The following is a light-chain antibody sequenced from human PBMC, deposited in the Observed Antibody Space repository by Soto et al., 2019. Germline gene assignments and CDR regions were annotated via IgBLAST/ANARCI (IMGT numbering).Light chain of an antibody. Sequence: DIQMTQSPSTLSASVGDRITVTFRASQSISSWLAWYQQKPGRAPKLLIYKASTLESGVPSRFSGSGSGTEFTLTISSLQPDDFAAYYCQQYDSYPLTFGGGTKVEIK. CDR3: QQYDSYPLT. CDR1: QSISSW. J-gene: IGKJ4*01. CDR2: KAS. V-gene: IGKV1-5*03.